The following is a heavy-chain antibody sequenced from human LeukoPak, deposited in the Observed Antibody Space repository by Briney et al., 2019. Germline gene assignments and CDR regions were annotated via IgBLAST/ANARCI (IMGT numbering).Heavy chain of an antibody. CDR2: INHSGST. D-gene: IGHD4-17*01. J-gene: IGHJ4*02. CDR3: ASSYGDSLYYFDY. CDR1: GGSFSGYY. V-gene: IGHV4-34*01. Sequence: PSETLSLTCAVYGGSFSGYYWRWIRQPPGKGLEWIGEINHSGSTNYNPSLKSRVTISVDTSKNQFSLKLSSVTAADTAVYYCASSYGDSLYYFDYWGQGTLVTVSS.